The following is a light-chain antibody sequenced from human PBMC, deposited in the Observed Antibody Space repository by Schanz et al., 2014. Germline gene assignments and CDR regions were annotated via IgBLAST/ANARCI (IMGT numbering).Light chain of an antibody. CDR2: EVT. CDR3: SSYSDTSTLVI. Sequence: QSALTQPASVSGSPGQSITISCTGTSSDVGSYNLVSWYQQHPGEAPKLMIYEVTKRPSGVPDRFSGSKSGNTASLTISGLQAEDEAAYYCSSYSDTSTLVIFGGGTKLTVL. V-gene: IGLV2-14*02. J-gene: IGLJ2*01. CDR1: SSDVGSYNL.